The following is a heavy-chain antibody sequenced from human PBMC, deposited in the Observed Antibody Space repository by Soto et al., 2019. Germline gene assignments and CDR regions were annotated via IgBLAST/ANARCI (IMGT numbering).Heavy chain of an antibody. CDR2: ISYDGSNK. Sequence: GGSLRLSCAASGFTFSSYGMHWVRQAPGKGLEWVAVISYDGSNKYYADSVKGRFTISRDNSKSTLYLQMNSLRAEDTAVYYCAKDGPVVPAAMLVFYYYMDVWGKGTTVTVSS. J-gene: IGHJ6*03. D-gene: IGHD2-2*01. CDR3: AKDGPVVPAAMLVFYYYMDV. V-gene: IGHV3-30*18. CDR1: GFTFSSYG.